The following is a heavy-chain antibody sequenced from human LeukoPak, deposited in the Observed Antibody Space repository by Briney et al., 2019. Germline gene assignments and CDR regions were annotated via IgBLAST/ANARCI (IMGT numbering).Heavy chain of an antibody. D-gene: IGHD6-6*01. Sequence: PSETLSLTCTVSGGSISSSSYYGGSIRQPPGKGLEWIGSIYYSGSTYYNPSLKSRVTISVDTSKNQFSLKLSSMTAADTAVYYCARALGSSSVGDYWGQGTLVTVSS. CDR3: ARALGSSSVGDY. CDR2: IYYSGST. V-gene: IGHV4-39*07. J-gene: IGHJ4*02. CDR1: GGSISSSSYY.